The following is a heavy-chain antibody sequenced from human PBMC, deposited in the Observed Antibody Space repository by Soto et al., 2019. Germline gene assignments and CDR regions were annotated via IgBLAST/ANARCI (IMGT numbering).Heavy chain of an antibody. J-gene: IGHJ4*02. CDR1: GVSISSYY. D-gene: IGHD3-9*01. CDR3: ARMRNILTGYPVHFDY. Sequence: QVQLQESGPGLVKPAETLSLTCTVSGVSISSYYWSWIRQPPGKGLEWIGYIYYSGSTNYNPSLKSRVTISVNTSKNQYSLKLSSVTAADTAVYYCARMRNILTGYPVHFDYWGQGNLVTVS. V-gene: IGHV4-59*01. CDR2: IYYSGST.